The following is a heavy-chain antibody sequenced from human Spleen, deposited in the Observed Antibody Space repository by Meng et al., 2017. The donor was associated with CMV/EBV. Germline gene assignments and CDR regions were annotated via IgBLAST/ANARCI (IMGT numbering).Heavy chain of an antibody. D-gene: IGHD5-24*01. Sequence: QITLKDSGPTLVTPTXTPTLTCPFSGFSRSTSGVGVGWIRQPPGKALEWLALIYWDDDKRYSTSLKSRLTITKDTSKNQVVLTMTNMDPVDTATYYCAHTSRDGYNRWLAFDYWGQGALVTVSS. V-gene: IGHV2-5*02. CDR3: AHTSRDGYNRWLAFDY. CDR2: IYWDDDK. J-gene: IGHJ4*02. CDR1: GFSRSTSGVG.